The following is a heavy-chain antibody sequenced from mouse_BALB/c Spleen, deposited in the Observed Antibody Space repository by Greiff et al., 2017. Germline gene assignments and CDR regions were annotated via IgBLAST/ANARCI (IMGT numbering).Heavy chain of an antibody. D-gene: IGHD2-4*01. Sequence: VQLQQSGAELVRSGASVKLSCTASGFNIKDYYMHWVKQRPEQGLEWIGWIDPENGDTEYAPKFQGKATMTADTSSNTAYLQLSSLTSEDTAVYYCNAMGDYDYDGDAMDYWGQGTSVTVSS. CDR2: IDPENGDT. CDR3: NAMGDYDYDGDAMDY. V-gene: IGHV14-4*02. CDR1: GFNIKDYY. J-gene: IGHJ4*01.